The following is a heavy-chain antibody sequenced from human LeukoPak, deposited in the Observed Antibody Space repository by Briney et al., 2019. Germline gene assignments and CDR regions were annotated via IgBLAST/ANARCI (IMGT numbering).Heavy chain of an antibody. CDR1: GFTFSNAW. CDR3: TTAYVLRYFDWLPYPFDI. J-gene: IGHJ3*02. V-gene: IGHV3-15*01. CDR2: IKSKTDGGTT. D-gene: IGHD3-9*01. Sequence: KPGGSLRLSCAASGFTFSNAWMSWVRQAPGKGLEWVGRIKSKTDGGTTDYAAPVKGRFTISRDDSKNTLYLQMNSLKTEDTAVYYCTTAYVLRYFDWLPYPFDIWGQGTMVTVSS.